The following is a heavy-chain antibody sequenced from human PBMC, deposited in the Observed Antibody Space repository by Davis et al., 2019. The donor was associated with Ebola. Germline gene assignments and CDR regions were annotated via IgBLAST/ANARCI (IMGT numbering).Heavy chain of an antibody. CDR2: ISGSGGST. CDR1: GFTFSSYA. D-gene: IGHD4-23*01. Sequence: PGGSLRLSCAASGFTFSSYAMSWVRQAPGKGLEWVSAISGSGGSTYYADSVKGRFTISRDNSKNTLYLQMNSLRAEDTAVYYCAKGFWDYGGNSDAFDIWGQGTMVTVSS. J-gene: IGHJ3*02. V-gene: IGHV3-23*01. CDR3: AKGFWDYGGNSDAFDI.